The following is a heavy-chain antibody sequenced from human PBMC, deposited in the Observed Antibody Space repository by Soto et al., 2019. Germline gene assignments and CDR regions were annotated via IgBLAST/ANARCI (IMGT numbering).Heavy chain of an antibody. CDR2: IFYSGST. J-gene: IGHJ3*02. Sequence: QVQLQESGPGLVKPSETLSLTCTVSGGSINSYYWSWIRQPPGKGLEWIGYIFYSGSTNYNPSLKTRVTISVDTSKTQFSLKLSSVTAADTAVYYCARRWGGTFDIWGQGTMVTVSS. CDR1: GGSINSYY. CDR3: ARRWGGTFDI. D-gene: IGHD1-26*01. V-gene: IGHV4-59*08.